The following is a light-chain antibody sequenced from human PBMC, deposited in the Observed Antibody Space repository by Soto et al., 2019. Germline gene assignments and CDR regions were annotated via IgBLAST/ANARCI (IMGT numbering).Light chain of an antibody. CDR1: QSISSW. CDR2: DAS. V-gene: IGKV1-5*01. J-gene: IGKJ1*01. Sequence: DIQMTQSPSTLSASVGDRVTITCRASQSISSWLAWYQQKPGKAPKLLIYDASSLESGVPSRLSGSGSGTEFTPTISSLQPDDFATYYCQQYNSYSSRTFGQGTKVEIK. CDR3: QQYNSYSSRT.